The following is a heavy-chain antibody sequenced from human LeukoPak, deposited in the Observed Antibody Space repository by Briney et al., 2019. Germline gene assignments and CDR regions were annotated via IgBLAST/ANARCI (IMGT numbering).Heavy chain of an antibody. CDR3: ASGEVAPVGY. Sequence: GGSLRLSCAASGFTFSSYSMNWVRQAPGKGLEWVSSISSSSSYIYYADSVKGRFTISRDNAKNSLYLQMNNLRAEDTAVYYCASGEVAPVGYWGQGTLVTVSS. CDR1: GFTFSSYS. D-gene: IGHD2-15*01. J-gene: IGHJ4*02. CDR2: ISSSSSYI. V-gene: IGHV3-21*01.